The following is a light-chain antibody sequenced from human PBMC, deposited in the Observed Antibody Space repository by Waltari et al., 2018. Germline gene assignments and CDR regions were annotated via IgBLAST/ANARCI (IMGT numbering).Light chain of an antibody. Sequence: SYELTQPPSLSVSRGQSATITCSGDRLDDKNVCWYQQKPGQSPVLVMYQDRKRPSGIPERLSGSNSGNTATLTISAAQGMDEADYYCQAWDSSTAVFGGGTKLTVL. J-gene: IGLJ3*02. V-gene: IGLV3-1*01. CDR2: QDR. CDR1: RLDDKN. CDR3: QAWDSSTAV.